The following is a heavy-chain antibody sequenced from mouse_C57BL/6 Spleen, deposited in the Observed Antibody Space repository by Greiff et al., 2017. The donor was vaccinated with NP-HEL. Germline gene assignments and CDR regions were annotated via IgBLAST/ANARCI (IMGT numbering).Heavy chain of an antibody. CDR2: ISYDGSN. CDR3: TRGGATVVHFDD. V-gene: IGHV3-6*01. Sequence: DVQLQESGPGLVKPSQSLSLTCSVTGYSITSGYYWYWIRQLPGNKLEWMGYISYDGSNNYHPYLKNRFSITRDTSKNQFFLKLNSVTTEDTANYYGTRGGATVVHFDDWGQGTTLTVSS. D-gene: IGHD1-1*01. J-gene: IGHJ2*01. CDR1: GYSITSGYY.